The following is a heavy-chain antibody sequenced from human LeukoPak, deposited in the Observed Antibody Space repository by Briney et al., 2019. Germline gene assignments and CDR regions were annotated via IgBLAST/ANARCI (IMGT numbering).Heavy chain of an antibody. V-gene: IGHV3-30*03. D-gene: IGHD1-1*01. CDR2: ISNDGSNK. Sequence: PGRSLRLSCAASGFTFNSYAMYWVRQAPGKGLEWVVVISNDGSNKYYADSVKGRFTISRDNSKNTLYLQMNSLRGEDTAVYYCARVRANNWNDGDFDYWGQGTLVTVSS. CDR1: GFTFNSYA. CDR3: ARVRANNWNDGDFDY. J-gene: IGHJ4*02.